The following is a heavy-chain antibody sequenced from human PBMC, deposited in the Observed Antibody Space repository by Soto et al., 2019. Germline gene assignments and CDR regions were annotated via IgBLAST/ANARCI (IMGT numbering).Heavy chain of an antibody. CDR2: ISYDGSNK. Sequence: GGSLRLSCVASGFTFSSYAMHWVRQAPGKGLEWVAVISYDGSNKYCADSVKGRFTVSRDNSKNTLYLQMNSLRAEDTAVYYCARDYYYDSSGYHGWFDPWGQGTLVTVSS. J-gene: IGHJ5*02. D-gene: IGHD3-22*01. V-gene: IGHV3-30-3*01. CDR3: ARDYYYDSSGYHGWFDP. CDR1: GFTFSSYA.